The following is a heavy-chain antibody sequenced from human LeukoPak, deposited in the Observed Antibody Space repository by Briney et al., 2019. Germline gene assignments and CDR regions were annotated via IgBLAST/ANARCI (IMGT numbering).Heavy chain of an antibody. CDR1: GSSLSELS. CDR3: AAGRPYSLLDY. CDR2: FDVIDSET. D-gene: IGHD5-18*01. V-gene: IGHV1-24*01. Sequence: ASVKVSCTVSGSSLSELSLYWGRRAPGKGLEWMGGFDVIDSETFYARKFQGRVTMTEDSSTDTAYMDLRSLTSDDTALYYCAAGRPYSLLDYWGQGTLVTVSS. J-gene: IGHJ4*02.